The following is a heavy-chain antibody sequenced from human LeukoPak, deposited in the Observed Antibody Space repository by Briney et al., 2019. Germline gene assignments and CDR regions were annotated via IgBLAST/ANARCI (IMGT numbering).Heavy chain of an antibody. D-gene: IGHD3-10*01. CDR2: ISPSSSLI. CDR3: VSGDPRSERLDP. Sequence: PGGSLRLSCAASGFSFSSYYMNWVRQAPGEGLEWVSSISPSSSLIYYADSLRGRFTISRDNANNSVQLQMYSLRAEDTAVYYCVSGDPRSERLDPWGQGTLVTVSS. CDR1: GFSFSSYY. V-gene: IGHV3-21*01. J-gene: IGHJ5*02.